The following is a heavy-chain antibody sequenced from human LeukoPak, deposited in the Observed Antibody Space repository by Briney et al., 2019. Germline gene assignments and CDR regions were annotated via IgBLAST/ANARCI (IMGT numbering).Heavy chain of an antibody. Sequence: SETLSLICTVSGGSISSYYWSWIRQPAGKGLEWIGRIYTSGSTNYNPSLKSRVTMSVDTSKNQFSLKLSSVTAADTAVYYCARGRGLLWFGELLSGNWFDPWGQGTLVTVSS. V-gene: IGHV4-4*07. D-gene: IGHD3-10*01. J-gene: IGHJ5*02. CDR2: IYTSGST. CDR3: ARGRGLLWFGELLSGNWFDP. CDR1: GGSISSYY.